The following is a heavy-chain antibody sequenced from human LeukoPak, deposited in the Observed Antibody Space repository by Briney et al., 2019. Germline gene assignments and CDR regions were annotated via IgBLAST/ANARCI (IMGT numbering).Heavy chain of an antibody. J-gene: IGHJ4*02. CDR2: IQHSGDT. D-gene: IGHD3-16*01. Sequence: SETLSLTCTVSGGSISSGGYYWSWIRQHPERGLEWIGYIQHSGDTYYNPSLKSRLSLSVDTSKNQFSLRLNSVTAADTAVYYCAREGRLLPGTGLDSWGQGTLVIVSS. CDR1: GGSISSGGYY. V-gene: IGHV4-31*03. CDR3: AREGRLLPGTGLDS.